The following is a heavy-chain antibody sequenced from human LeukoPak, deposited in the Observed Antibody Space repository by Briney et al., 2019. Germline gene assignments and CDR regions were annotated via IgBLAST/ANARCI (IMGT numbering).Heavy chain of an antibody. CDR1: GYKFTGYY. D-gene: IGHD5-18*01. J-gene: IGHJ4*02. CDR2: INPNSGDS. CDR3: AREIGGILVFDY. V-gene: IGHV1-2*02. Sequence: GASVKVSCKASGYKFTGYYMHWVQQAPGQGLEWMGWINPNSGDSHHAQKFQGRVTMTRDTSISTAYMELSRLRSDDTAVYYCAREIGGILVFDYWGQGTLVTVSS.